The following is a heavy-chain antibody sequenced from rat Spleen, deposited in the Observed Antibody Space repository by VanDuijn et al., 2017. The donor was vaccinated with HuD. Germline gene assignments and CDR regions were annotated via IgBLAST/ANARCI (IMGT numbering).Heavy chain of an antibody. J-gene: IGHJ2*01. CDR2: ISYEGSST. CDR3: ARQPGGDY. D-gene: IGHD1-4*01. Sequence: EVQLVESGGGLVQPGRSLKLSCAASGFIFSDYYMAWVRQAPKKGLEWVASISYEGSSTYYGDSVKGRFTVSRDNAKSTLYLQMDSLRSEDTATYYCARQPGGDYWGQGVMVTVSS. CDR1: GFIFSDYY. V-gene: IGHV5-22*01.